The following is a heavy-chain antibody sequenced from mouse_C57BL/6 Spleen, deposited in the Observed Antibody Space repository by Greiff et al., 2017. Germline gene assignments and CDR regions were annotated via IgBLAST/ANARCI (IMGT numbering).Heavy chain of an antibody. CDR3: ARETNSLFDY. V-gene: IGHV5-4*01. J-gene: IGHJ2*01. D-gene: IGHD1-3*01. Sequence: DVKLVESGGGLVKPGGSLKLSCAASGFTFSSYAMSWVRQTPEKRLEWVATISDGGSYTYYPDNVKGRFTISRDNAKNNLYLQMSHLKSEDTAMYYCARETNSLFDYWGQGTTLTVSS. CDR1: GFTFSSYA. CDR2: ISDGGSYT.